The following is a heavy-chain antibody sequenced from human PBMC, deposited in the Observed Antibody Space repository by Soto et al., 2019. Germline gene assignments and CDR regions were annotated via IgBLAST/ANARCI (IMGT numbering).Heavy chain of an antibody. CDR3: ARFSGDYSGKSFDY. J-gene: IGHJ4*02. CDR1: GGSISSYY. CDR2: IYYSGST. D-gene: IGHD4-4*01. V-gene: IGHV4-59*01. Sequence: QVQLQESGPGLVKPSETLSLTCTVSGGSISSYYWSWIRQPPGKGLEWIGYIYYSGSTNYNPSLKSRVTISVDTSKNQFSLKLSSVTAADTAVYYCARFSGDYSGKSFDYWGQGTLVTVSS.